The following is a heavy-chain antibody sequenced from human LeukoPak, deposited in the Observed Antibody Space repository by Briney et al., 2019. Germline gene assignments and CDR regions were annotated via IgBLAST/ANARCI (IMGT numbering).Heavy chain of an antibody. CDR1: GGTFSSYA. CDR3: ARAHYDSSGYYYYGMDV. V-gene: IGHV1-69*13. Sequence: SVKVTCKASGGTFSSYAISWVRQAPGQGLEWMGGIIPIFGTANYAQKFQGRVTITADESTSTAYMELSSLRSEDTAVYYCARAHYDSSGYYYYGMDVWGQGTTVTASS. J-gene: IGHJ6*02. D-gene: IGHD3-22*01. CDR2: IIPIFGTA.